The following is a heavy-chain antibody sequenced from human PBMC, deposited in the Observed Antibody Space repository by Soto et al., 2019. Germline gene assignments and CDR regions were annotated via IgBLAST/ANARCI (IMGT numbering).Heavy chain of an antibody. J-gene: IGHJ4*02. CDR3: VRDSETSSSWSLDY. V-gene: IGHV3-53*01. CDR1: GFDVSSDY. D-gene: IGHD6-13*01. Sequence: GGSLRLSCTASGFDVSSDYMNWVRQAPGKGLEWVSVLAVDGFTSYADSVKGRFTISRDNSKNTLYLHMNSLRVEDTAVYYCVRDSETSSSWSLDYWGQGTLVTVSS. CDR2: LAVDGFT.